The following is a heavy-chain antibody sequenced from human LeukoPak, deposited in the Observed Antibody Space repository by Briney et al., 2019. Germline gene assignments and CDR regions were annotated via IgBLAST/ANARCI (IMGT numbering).Heavy chain of an antibody. CDR2: ISSSSSYT. V-gene: IGHV3-11*06. Sequence: PGGSLRLSCAASGFTFSDYYMSWIRQAPGKGLEWVSYISSSSSYTNYADSVKGRFTISRDNAKNSLYLQMNSLRAEDTAVYYCARDVRDIVVVPAAIGHYYGMDVWGKGTTATVSS. D-gene: IGHD2-2*02. J-gene: IGHJ6*04. CDR1: GFTFSDYY. CDR3: ARDVRDIVVVPAAIGHYYGMDV.